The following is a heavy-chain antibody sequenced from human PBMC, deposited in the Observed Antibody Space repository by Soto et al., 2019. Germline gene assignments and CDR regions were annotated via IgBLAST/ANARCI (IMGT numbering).Heavy chain of an antibody. J-gene: IGHJ6*02. CDR2: ISSSSSYT. V-gene: IGHV3-11*06. D-gene: IGHD4-4*01. Sequence: GGSLRLSCTASGFTFSDYYMTWIRQAPGKGLEWFSYISSSSSYTNYADSVKGRFTISRDNAKNSLYLQMNSLRAEGTAVYYCARAIIPLTTIFYGMDVWGQGTTVTVSS. CDR1: GFTFSDYY. CDR3: ARAIIPLTTIFYGMDV.